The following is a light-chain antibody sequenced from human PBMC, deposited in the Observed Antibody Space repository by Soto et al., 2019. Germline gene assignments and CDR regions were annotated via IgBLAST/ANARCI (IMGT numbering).Light chain of an antibody. CDR1: QSVSSN. CDR2: GAS. J-gene: IGKJ5*01. Sequence: EIVMTQSPATLSVSPGERATLPCRASQSVSSNLAWYQQKPGQAPRLLIYGASTRATGIPARFSGSGSGTDFTLTISSLQSEDFAVYYCQQYNNWPITFGQGTRLEIK. V-gene: IGKV3-15*01. CDR3: QQYNNWPIT.